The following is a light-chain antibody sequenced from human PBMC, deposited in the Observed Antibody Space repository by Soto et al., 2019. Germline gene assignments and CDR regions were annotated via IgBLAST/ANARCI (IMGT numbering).Light chain of an antibody. CDR2: DAS. V-gene: IGKV1-5*01. CDR1: QSVGSW. CDR3: HQYYSYPRT. Sequence: DIQMTQSPSTLSAAVGDRVTITCRATQSVGSWLAWYQQKPGKAPKLLIYDASSLESGVPSRFSGSGSGTEFTLTISSLQPDDFATYYCHQYYSYPRTFGQGTKVEIK. J-gene: IGKJ1*01.